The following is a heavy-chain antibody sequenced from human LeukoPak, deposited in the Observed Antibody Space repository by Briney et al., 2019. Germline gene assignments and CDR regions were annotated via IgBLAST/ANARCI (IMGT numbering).Heavy chain of an antibody. CDR3: ARSAILRFLEWEFDY. Sequence: PSQTLSLTCTVSGGSISSGSYYWSWIRQPAGKGLEWIGRIYTSGSTNYNPSLKSRVTISVDTSKNQFSLKLSSVTAADTAVYYCARSAILRFLEWEFDYWGQGTLVTVSS. J-gene: IGHJ4*02. CDR2: IYTSGST. CDR1: GGSISSGSYY. V-gene: IGHV4-61*02. D-gene: IGHD3-3*01.